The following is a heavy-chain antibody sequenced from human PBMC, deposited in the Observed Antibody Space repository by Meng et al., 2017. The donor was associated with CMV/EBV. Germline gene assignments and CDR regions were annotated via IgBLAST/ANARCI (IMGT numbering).Heavy chain of an antibody. CDR2: MNPNSGNT. J-gene: IGHJ6*02. D-gene: IGHD3-3*01. CDR1: GYTFTSYD. V-gene: IGHV1-8*03. CDR3: ARAATSIYHNFWSGYYISPFLSHYYYYGMDV. Sequence: ASVKVSCKASGYTFTSYDINWVRQATGQGLEWMGWMNPNSGNTGYAQKFQGRVTITRNTSISTAYMELSSLRSEDTAVYYCARAATSIYHNFWSGYYISPFLSHYYYYGMDVWGQGTTVTVSS.